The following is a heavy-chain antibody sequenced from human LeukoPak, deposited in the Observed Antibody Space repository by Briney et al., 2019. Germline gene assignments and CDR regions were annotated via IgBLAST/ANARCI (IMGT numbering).Heavy chain of an antibody. Sequence: SETLSLTCAVYGGSFSGYYWSWIRQPPGKGLEWIGEINHSGSTNYNPSLKSRVTISVDTSKNQFSLKLSSVTAADTAVYYCARLTVKDYYFDYWGQGTLVTVSS. D-gene: IGHD4-17*01. J-gene: IGHJ4*02. CDR1: GGSFSGYY. V-gene: IGHV4-34*01. CDR2: INHSGST. CDR3: ARLTVKDYYFDY.